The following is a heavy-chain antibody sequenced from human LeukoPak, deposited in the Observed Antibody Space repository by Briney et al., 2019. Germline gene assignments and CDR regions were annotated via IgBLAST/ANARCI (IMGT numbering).Heavy chain of an antibody. CDR1: GGSISSSSYY. CDR3: ARHFAGGSYYGYFDY. Sequence: SETLSLTCTVSGGSISSSSYYWGWIRQPPGKGLEWIGSIYYSGSTYYNPSLKSRVTISVDTSKNQFSLKLSSVTAADTAVYYSARHFAGGSYYGYFDYWGQGTLVTVSS. J-gene: IGHJ4*02. D-gene: IGHD1-26*01. V-gene: IGHV4-39*01. CDR2: IYYSGST.